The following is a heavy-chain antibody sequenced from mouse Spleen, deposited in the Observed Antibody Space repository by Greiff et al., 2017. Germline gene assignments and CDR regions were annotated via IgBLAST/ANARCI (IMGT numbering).Heavy chain of an antibody. Sequence: EVQLVESGGGLVKPGGSLKLSCAASGFTFSSYTMSWVRQTPAKRLEWVATISSGGGNTYYPDSVKGRFTISRDNARNTLYLQMSSLRSEDTAMYYCARQGGTGVDYWGQGTTLTVSS. CDR1: GFTFSSYT. V-gene: IGHV5-9*04. J-gene: IGHJ2*01. CDR3: ARQGGTGVDY. D-gene: IGHD4-1*01. CDR2: ISSGGGNT.